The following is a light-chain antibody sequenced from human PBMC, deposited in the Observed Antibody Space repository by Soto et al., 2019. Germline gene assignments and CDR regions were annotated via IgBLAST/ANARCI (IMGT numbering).Light chain of an antibody. CDR3: SSYTSSLVV. CDR2: DVS. Sequence: QSALTQPASVSGSPGQSITISCTGTRSDLGGYNYVSWYQQHPGKAPKLMIYDVSNRPSGVSNRFSGSKSGNTASLTISGLQAEDEADYYCSSYTSSLVVFGGGTKVTVL. V-gene: IGLV2-14*01. CDR1: RSDLGGYNY. J-gene: IGLJ2*01.